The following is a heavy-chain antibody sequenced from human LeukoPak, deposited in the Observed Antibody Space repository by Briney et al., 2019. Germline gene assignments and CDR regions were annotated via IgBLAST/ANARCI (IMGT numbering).Heavy chain of an antibody. Sequence: GGSLRLSCAASGFTVSSSYMSWVRQAPGKELEWVSLIYRGGSTYYADSVKGRFTISRDNSENTLCLQMNSLRAEDTAVYYCASEVSGSYYGMDVWGQGTTVTVSS. CDR3: ASEVSGSYYGMDV. V-gene: IGHV3-66*01. CDR2: IYRGGST. D-gene: IGHD1-26*01. CDR1: GFTVSSSY. J-gene: IGHJ6*02.